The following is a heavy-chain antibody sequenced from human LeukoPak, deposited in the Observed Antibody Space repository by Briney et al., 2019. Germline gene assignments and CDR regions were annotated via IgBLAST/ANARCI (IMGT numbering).Heavy chain of an antibody. V-gene: IGHV1-69*04. Sequence: ASVKVSCKASGGTFSSYAISWVRQAPGQGLEWMGRIIPILGIANYAQKFQGRVTITADKSTSTAYMERSSLRSDDTAVYYCARGNCSGGSCYFDYWGQGTLVTVSS. CDR1: GGTFSSYA. CDR3: ARGNCSGGSCYFDY. J-gene: IGHJ4*02. D-gene: IGHD2-15*01. CDR2: IIPILGIA.